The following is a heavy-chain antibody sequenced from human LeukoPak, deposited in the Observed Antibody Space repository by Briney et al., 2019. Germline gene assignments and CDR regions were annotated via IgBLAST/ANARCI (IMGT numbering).Heavy chain of an antibody. J-gene: IGHJ4*02. CDR2: VWYDGSNK. CDR3: ARDNAPKQQLVPFDY. V-gene: IGHV3-33*01. CDR1: GFTFGSYG. D-gene: IGHD6-13*01. Sequence: GGSLRLSCAASGFTFGSYGMHWVRQAPGKGLEWVAVVWYDGSNKYYVDSVKGRFTISRDNSKNTLYLQMNSLRAEDTAVYYCARDNAPKQQLVPFDYWGQGTLVTVSS.